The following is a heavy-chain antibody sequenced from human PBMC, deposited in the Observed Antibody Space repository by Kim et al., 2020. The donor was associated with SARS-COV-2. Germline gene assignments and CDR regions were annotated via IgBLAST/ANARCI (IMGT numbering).Heavy chain of an antibody. J-gene: IGHJ4*02. D-gene: IGHD3-3*01. Sequence: ASVKVSCKASGYTFTSYAMNWVRQAPGQGLEWMGWINTNTGNPTYAQGFTGRFVFSLDTSVSTAYLQISSLKAEDTAVYYCATLEWLLSGISSHQVIFDYWGQGTLVTVSS. CDR3: ATLEWLLSGISSHQVIFDY. CDR2: INTNTGNP. V-gene: IGHV7-4-1*02. CDR1: GYTFTSYA.